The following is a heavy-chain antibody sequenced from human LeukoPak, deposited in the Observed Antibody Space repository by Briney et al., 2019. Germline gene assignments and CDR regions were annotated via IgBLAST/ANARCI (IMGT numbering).Heavy chain of an antibody. V-gene: IGHV3-43D*03. CDR2: ISWDGGST. D-gene: IGHD4-23*01. Sequence: GGSLRLSCAASGFTFDDYAMHWVRQAPGKGLEWVSLISWDGGSTYYADSVKGRFTISRDNSKNSLYLQMYSLRAEDTALYYCAKDGSNSVAHHYYYYMDVWGKGTTVTVSS. J-gene: IGHJ6*03. CDR1: GFTFDDYA. CDR3: AKDGSNSVAHHYYYYMDV.